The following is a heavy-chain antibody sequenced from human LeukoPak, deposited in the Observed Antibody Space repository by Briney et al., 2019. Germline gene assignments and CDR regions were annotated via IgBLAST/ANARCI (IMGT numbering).Heavy chain of an antibody. CDR3: ARGGRYDSSGRYYFDY. D-gene: IGHD3-22*01. V-gene: IGHV3-30-3*01. Sequence: GGSLRLSCAASGFTFSSYAMHWVRQAPGKGLEWVAVISYDGSNKYYADSVKGRFTISRDNSKNTLYLQMNSLRAEDTAVYYCARGGRYDSSGRYYFDYWGQGTLVTVSS. J-gene: IGHJ4*02. CDR2: ISYDGSNK. CDR1: GFTFSSYA.